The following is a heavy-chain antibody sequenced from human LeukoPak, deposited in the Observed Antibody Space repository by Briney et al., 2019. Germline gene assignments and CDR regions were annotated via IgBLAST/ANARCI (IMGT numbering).Heavy chain of an antibody. J-gene: IGHJ5*02. CDR3: ASWVLAAAGQYNWFDP. CDR1: GYTFTSYG. D-gene: IGHD6-13*01. V-gene: IGHV1-18*01. CDR2: ISAYNGNT. Sequence: GASVKASCKASGYTFTSYGISWVRQAPGQGLEWMGWISAYNGNTNYAQKLQGRVTMTTDTSTSTAYMELRSLRSDDTAVYYCASWVLAAAGQYNWFDPWGQGTLVTVSS.